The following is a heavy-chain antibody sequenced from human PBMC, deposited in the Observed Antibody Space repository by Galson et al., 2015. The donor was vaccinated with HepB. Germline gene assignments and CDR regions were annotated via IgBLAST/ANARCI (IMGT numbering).Heavy chain of an antibody. Sequence: SVKVSCKASGYSFSDYFVHWVRQAPGQGLEWMGWIDPHIGGPNYSQKFQGRVTMTRDTSISTAYMELSGLESDDTAIYFCAREEGRKDLANFDLWGQGTPVTVSS. J-gene: IGHJ4*02. V-gene: IGHV1-2*02. CDR3: AREEGRKDLANFDL. D-gene: IGHD3-10*01. CDR2: IDPHIGGP. CDR1: GYSFSDYF.